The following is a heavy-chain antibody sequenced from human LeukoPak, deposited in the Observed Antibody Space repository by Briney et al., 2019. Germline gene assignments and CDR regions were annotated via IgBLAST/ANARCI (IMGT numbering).Heavy chain of an antibody. J-gene: IGHJ5*02. CDR3: ARRNLYNFKGFDP. CDR1: GGSLSGYY. Sequence: ASETLSLTCAVYGGSLSGYYWSWIRQPPGTGLEWIGEVNDSGDINYNLSLKSRVTISGDTSNNQFSLKLTSVTAADTAVYYCARRNLYNFKGFDPWGQGTLVTISS. D-gene: IGHD1-20*01. V-gene: IGHV4-34*01. CDR2: VNDSGDI.